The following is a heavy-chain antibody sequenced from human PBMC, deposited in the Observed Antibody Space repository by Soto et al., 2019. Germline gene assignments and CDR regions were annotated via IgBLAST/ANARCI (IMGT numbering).Heavy chain of an antibody. J-gene: IGHJ4*02. D-gene: IGHD3-22*01. Sequence: QVQLVESGGGVVQPGRSLRLSCAASGFTFSSYGMHWVRQAPGKGLEWVAVISYDGSNKYYADSVKGRFTISRDNSKNTLYLQMNSLRAEVTAVYYCPKALTYYYDSSGIDYWGQGTLATVSS. CDR1: GFTFSSYG. CDR2: ISYDGSNK. CDR3: PKALTYYYDSSGIDY. V-gene: IGHV3-30*18.